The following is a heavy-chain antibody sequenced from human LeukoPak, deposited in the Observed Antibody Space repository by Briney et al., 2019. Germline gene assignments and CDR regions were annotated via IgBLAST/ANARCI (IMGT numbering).Heavy chain of an antibody. D-gene: IGHD6-13*01. Sequence: GGSLRLSCAASGFTFNSYWMSRVRQAPGKGLEWVANIKQDGSEKYYVDSVKGRFTTSRDNAKNSLYLQMNSLRAEDTAVYYCARWGGSSWPPFDYWGQGTLVTVSS. CDR1: GFTFNSYW. V-gene: IGHV3-7*01. CDR2: IKQDGSEK. J-gene: IGHJ4*02. CDR3: ARWGGSSWPPFDY.